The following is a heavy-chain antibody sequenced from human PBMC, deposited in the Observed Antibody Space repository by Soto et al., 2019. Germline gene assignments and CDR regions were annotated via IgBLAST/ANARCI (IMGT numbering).Heavy chain of an antibody. J-gene: IGHJ6*02. CDR2: ISSSSSYI. CDR1: GFTFSTYS. CDR3: GIAAGEYYYGMDV. D-gene: IGHD3-10*01. Sequence: LRLSCAASGFTFSTYSMNWVRQVPGKGLEWVSSISSSSSYIYYADSVKGRFTISRDNAKNSLYLQMNSLRAEDTAVYYCGIAAGEYYYGMDVWGQGTTVTVSS. V-gene: IGHV3-21*01.